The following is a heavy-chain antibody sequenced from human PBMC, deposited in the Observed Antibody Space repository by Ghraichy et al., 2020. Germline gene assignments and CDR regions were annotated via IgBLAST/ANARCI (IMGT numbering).Heavy chain of an antibody. D-gene: IGHD6-13*01. CDR1: GFTFSSYW. V-gene: IGHV3-74*01. J-gene: IGHJ4*02. CDR3: ARDTDSSWYIVGY. CDR2: INSDGSST. Sequence: LSLTCAASGFTFSSYWMHWVRQAPGKGLVWVSRINSDGSSTSYADSVKGRFTISRDNAKNTLYLQMNSLRAEDTAVYYCARDTDSSWYIVGYWGQGTLVTVSS.